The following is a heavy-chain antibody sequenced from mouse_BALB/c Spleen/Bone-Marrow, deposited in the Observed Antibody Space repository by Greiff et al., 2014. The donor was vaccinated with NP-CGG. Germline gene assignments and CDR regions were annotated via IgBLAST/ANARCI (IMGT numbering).Heavy chain of an antibody. CDR1: GFNIKDTY. Sequence: EVQLQQSGAELVKPGASVKLSCTASGFNIKDTYMHWVKQRPEQGLEWVGRIDPANGNTKYDPKFQGKATITADTPSNTAYLQLSSLTSEDTAVYYCARDSPYAMDYWGQGTSVTVSS. CDR2: IDPANGNT. V-gene: IGHV14-3*02. J-gene: IGHJ4*01. CDR3: ARDSPYAMDY.